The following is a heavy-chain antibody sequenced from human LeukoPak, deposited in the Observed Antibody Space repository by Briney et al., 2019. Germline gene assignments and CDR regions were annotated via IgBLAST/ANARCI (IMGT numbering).Heavy chain of an antibody. CDR1: GGSISSSTYY. D-gene: IGHD2-2*02. V-gene: IGHV4-39*01. CDR3: VRYCSSVSCYNYYGMDV. CDR2: IYYSGST. Sequence: SETLSLTCTVSGGSISSSTYYWAWIRQPPGKGLEWIGSIYYSGSTYYSPSLKSRATISVDTSKNQLSLKLSSVTAADTAVYYSVRYCSSVSCYNYYGMDVWGQGTTVTVSS. J-gene: IGHJ6*02.